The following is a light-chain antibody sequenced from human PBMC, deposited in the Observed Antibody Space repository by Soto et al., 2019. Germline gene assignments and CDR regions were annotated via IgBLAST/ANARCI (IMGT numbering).Light chain of an antibody. CDR1: SSDVGSYNL. CDR2: EVS. Sequence: QSALTQPASVSGSPGRSITISCTGTSSDVGSYNLVSWYQQHPGKAPKLMIYEVSKRPSGVSNRFSGSKSGNTASLTISGLQAEDEADYYCCSYAGSSTNVFGTGTKVTVL. CDR3: CSYAGSSTNV. V-gene: IGLV2-23*02. J-gene: IGLJ1*01.